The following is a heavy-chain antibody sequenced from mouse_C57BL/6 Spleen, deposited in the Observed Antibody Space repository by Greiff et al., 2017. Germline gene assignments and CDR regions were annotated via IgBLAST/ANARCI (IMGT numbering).Heavy chain of an antibody. V-gene: IGHV5-4*01. CDR2: ISDGGSYT. CDR1: GFTFSSYA. Sequence: EVQVVESGGGLVKPGGSLKLSCAASGFTFSSYAMSWVRQTPEKRLEWVATISDGGSYTYYPDNVKGRFTISRDNAKNNLYLQMSHLKSEDTAMYYCARDRYSPYAMDYWGQGTSVTVSS. D-gene: IGHD2-12*01. CDR3: ARDRYSPYAMDY. J-gene: IGHJ4*01.